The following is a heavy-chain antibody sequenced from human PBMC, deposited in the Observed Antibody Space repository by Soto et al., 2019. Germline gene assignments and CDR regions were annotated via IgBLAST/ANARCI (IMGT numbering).Heavy chain of an antibody. Sequence: SGPTRVNPTQTLTLTCTFSWFSLSTSGMCVSWIRQPPGKALEWLARIDWDDDKYYSTSLKTRLTISKDTSKNQVVLTMTNMDPVDTATYYCARTRSDFWSGYLQQGVYYYMDVWGKGTTVTVSS. CDR3: ARTRSDFWSGYLQQGVYYYMDV. V-gene: IGHV2-70*11. CDR2: IDWDDDK. CDR1: WFSLSTSGMC. J-gene: IGHJ6*03. D-gene: IGHD3-3*01.